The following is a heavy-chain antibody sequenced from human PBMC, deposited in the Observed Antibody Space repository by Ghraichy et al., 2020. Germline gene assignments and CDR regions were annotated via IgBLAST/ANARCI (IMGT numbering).Heavy chain of an antibody. CDR1: GFTFSSYA. Sequence: GGSLRLSCAVSGFTFSSYAMSWVRQAPGKGLQWVSGITESGLSTYYADSVKGRFTISRDNYQNTLYLQMNSLSAEDTAVYYCAKSGYNSALNLDYFDYWGQGTLVTVSS. D-gene: IGHD6-19*01. CDR2: ITESGLST. J-gene: IGHJ4*02. V-gene: IGHV3-23*01. CDR3: AKSGYNSALNLDYFDY.